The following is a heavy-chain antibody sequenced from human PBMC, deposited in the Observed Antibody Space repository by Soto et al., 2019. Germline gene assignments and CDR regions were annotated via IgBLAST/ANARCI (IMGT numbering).Heavy chain of an antibody. V-gene: IGHV2-5*01. Sequence: GPTLVNPTHPLTLTCTFSGFSLTTSVVGVGWIRQPPGKALEWLALIYWNDDKRYSPSLKSRLTITKDTSKNQVVLTMTNMDPVDTATYYCAHRLRWLAKFDYWGQGTLVTVYS. CDR1: GFSLTTSVVG. J-gene: IGHJ4*02. CDR2: IYWNDDK. CDR3: AHRLRWLAKFDY. D-gene: IGHD6-19*01.